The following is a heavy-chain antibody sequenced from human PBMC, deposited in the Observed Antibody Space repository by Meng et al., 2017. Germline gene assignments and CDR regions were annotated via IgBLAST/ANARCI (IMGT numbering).Heavy chain of an antibody. J-gene: IGHJ3*02. V-gene: IGHV3-23*01. CDR2: ISGSGGST. D-gene: IGHD2-2*01. Sequence: GESLKISCAASGFTFSSYAMSWVRQAPGKGLEWVSAISGSGGSTYYADPVKGRFTISRDNSKNTLYLQMNSLRAEDTAVYYCAKDRSYASNDAFDIWGQGTMVTVSS. CDR3: AKDRSYASNDAFDI. CDR1: GFTFSSYA.